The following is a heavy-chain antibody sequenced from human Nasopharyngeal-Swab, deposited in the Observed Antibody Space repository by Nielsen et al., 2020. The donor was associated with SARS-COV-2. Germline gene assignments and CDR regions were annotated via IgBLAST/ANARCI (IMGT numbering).Heavy chain of an antibody. CDR2: INESGGI. CDR3: ARRNRLAAPGAHFDL. CDR1: GGSLSGHY. D-gene: IGHD6-13*01. J-gene: IGHJ2*01. V-gene: IGHV4-34*01. Sequence: SETLSLTCAVSGGSLSGHYWTWIRQSPGKGFEWIGEINESGGINYSPSLKSRLTISVDTSKKHFSLKLASVTAADTAFYYCARRNRLAAPGAHFDLWGRDTLVTVSS.